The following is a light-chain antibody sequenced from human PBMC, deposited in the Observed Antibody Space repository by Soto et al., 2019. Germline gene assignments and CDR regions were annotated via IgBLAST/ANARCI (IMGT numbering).Light chain of an antibody. CDR2: DAS. Sequence: EIVLTQSPATLSLSPGERATLSCRASHTIDNTLAWYQRKPGQAPRLLIYDASTRATGVPARFGGSGSGTDFTLTISSLQSEDLAVYYSQHYNYWPYTFGQGTKVEIK. CDR1: HTIDNT. CDR3: QHYNYWPYT. J-gene: IGKJ2*01. V-gene: IGKV3-15*01.